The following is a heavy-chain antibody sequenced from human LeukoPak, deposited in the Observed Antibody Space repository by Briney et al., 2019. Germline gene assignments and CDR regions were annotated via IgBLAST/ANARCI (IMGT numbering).Heavy chain of an antibody. D-gene: IGHD5-18*01. CDR1: GFTVSSDY. Sequence: PGGSLRLSCAASGFTVSSDYMTWVRQAPGKGLEWVSVIYSGGSTYYADSVKGRFTISRDNSKNTVYLRLNNLRVEDTAVYYCARYHTALNYWGQGTLVTASS. V-gene: IGHV3-53*01. CDR3: ARYHTALNY. J-gene: IGHJ4*02. CDR2: IYSGGST.